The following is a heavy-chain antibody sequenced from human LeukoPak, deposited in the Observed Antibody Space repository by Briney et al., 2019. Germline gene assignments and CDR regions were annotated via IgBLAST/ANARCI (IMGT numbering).Heavy chain of an antibody. Sequence: GGSLRLSCAASGFTFSSYWMHWVRQAPGKGLVWVSRINDDGGSTTYADSVKGRFTISRDNAKNTLYLQMNSLRAEDTAVYYCAREGRDYGGNPFDYWGQGTLVTVSS. D-gene: IGHD4-23*01. J-gene: IGHJ4*02. V-gene: IGHV3-74*01. CDR1: GFTFSSYW. CDR3: AREGRDYGGNPFDY. CDR2: INDDGGST.